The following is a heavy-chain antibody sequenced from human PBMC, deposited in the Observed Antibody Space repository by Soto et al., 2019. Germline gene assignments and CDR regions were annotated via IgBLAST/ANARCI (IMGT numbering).Heavy chain of an antibody. D-gene: IGHD5-12*01. Sequence: QITLKESGPTLVKPTQTLTLTCTFSGFSLSTSGVGVGWIRQPPGKALEWLALIYWDDDKRYSPSLKSRLTLTKDTSKNQVVLTMTNMDPVDTATYYCAHRFENVDEVYYFDYWGQGTLVTVSS. V-gene: IGHV2-5*02. CDR3: AHRFENVDEVYYFDY. CDR2: IYWDDDK. J-gene: IGHJ4*02. CDR1: GFSLSTSGVG.